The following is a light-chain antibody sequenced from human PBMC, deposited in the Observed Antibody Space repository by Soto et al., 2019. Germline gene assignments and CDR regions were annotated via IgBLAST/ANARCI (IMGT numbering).Light chain of an antibody. Sequence: EIVVTQSPSTLSLSPWERATLSCMASQSISSYLAWYQQKPGQPPRLLILDASNRATDIPARFSGSGSGTDFSLTISSLEPEDFAVYYCHQRSNWPETFGGGTKVDIK. J-gene: IGKJ4*01. CDR3: HQRSNWPET. CDR2: DAS. V-gene: IGKV3-11*01. CDR1: QSISSY.